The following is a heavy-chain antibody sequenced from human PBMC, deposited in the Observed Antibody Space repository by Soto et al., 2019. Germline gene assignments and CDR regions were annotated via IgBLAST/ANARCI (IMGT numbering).Heavy chain of an antibody. J-gene: IGHJ4*02. D-gene: IGHD6-13*01. CDR2: IYPCDSNI. Sequence: GESLKISCEGSGYSFIRYWIGWVHQMPGKGLEWMGIIYPCDSNITCSPSFQGQVTISADKSINTAYLRWSSLKASDTAMYYCARLQAAAGDNDLTFDYWGQGTLVTVSS. V-gene: IGHV5-51*07. CDR1: GYSFIRYW. CDR3: ARLQAAAGDNDLTFDY.